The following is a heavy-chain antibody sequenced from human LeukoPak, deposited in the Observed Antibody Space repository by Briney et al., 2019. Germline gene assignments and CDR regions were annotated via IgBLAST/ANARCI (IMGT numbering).Heavy chain of an antibody. CDR3: AREGGRYRPLDY. Sequence: SETLSFNCGVSGDSISNSNWWTWFRQPPGKGLEWIGEVNLQGSTNYNPSLKSRVAISVDKSENHISLKLTSVTAADTAVYYCAREGGRYRPLDYSGQGTLVTVAS. CDR2: VNLQGST. J-gene: IGHJ4*02. CDR1: GDSISNSNW. V-gene: IGHV4-4*02. D-gene: IGHD3-16*02.